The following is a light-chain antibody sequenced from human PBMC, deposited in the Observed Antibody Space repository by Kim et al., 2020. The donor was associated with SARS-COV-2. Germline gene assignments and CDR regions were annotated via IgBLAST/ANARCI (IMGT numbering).Light chain of an antibody. J-gene: IGKJ1*01. V-gene: IGKV1-39*01. CDR2: AAS. CDR1: QSIISY. Sequence: DIQMTQSPSSLSASVGDRVTITCRASQSIISYLNWYQQKPGTAPKLLIYAASSLQSGVPSRFSGSGSGTDLTLTISSLEPEDFATYYCQQSYSTPWTFGQGTKVDIK. CDR3: QQSYSTPWT.